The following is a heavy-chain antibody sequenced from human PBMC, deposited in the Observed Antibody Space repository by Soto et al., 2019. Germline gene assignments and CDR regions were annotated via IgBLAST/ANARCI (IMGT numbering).Heavy chain of an antibody. CDR1: GYTFTSYG. J-gene: IGHJ4*02. CDR2: ISAFNGDT. V-gene: IGHV1-18*01. Sequence: QVQLVQSGAEVKKPGASVKVSCKASGYTFTSYGISWVRQAPGQGLERMGWISAFNGDTNYAQRLQDRVTMTTGTSTSTAYMELRSLRSDDTAVFYCETGATGDYWGQGTMVTVS. CDR3: ETGATGDY. D-gene: IGHD1-26*01.